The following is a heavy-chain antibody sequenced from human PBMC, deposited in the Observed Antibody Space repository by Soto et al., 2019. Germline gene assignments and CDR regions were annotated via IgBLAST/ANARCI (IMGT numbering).Heavy chain of an antibody. CDR3: ARDGSTFETARVSQYFYGMDV. CDR2: VVPMFGIP. Sequence: QVQLVQSGAEVKKPGSSVNVSCKSSGDTFISYAISWVRQAPGQGLEWMGGVVPMFGIPNYGQKFQGRVTIIADESTSTASLELSSMPTEDKAVYYCARDGSTFETARVSQYFYGMDVWGQGTTVTVSS. V-gene: IGHV1-69*12. CDR1: GDTFISYA. J-gene: IGHJ6*02. D-gene: IGHD2-21*02.